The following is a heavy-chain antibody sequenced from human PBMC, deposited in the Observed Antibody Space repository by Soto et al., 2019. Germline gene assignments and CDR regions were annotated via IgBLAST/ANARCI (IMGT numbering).Heavy chain of an antibody. J-gene: IGHJ6*02. V-gene: IGHV1-69*01. CDR1: GGTFSSYA. CDR2: IIPIFGTA. CDR3: ARDSEYNWSDVYYYYGMDV. Sequence: QVQLVQSGAEVKKPGSSVKVSCKASGGTFSSYAISWVRQAPGQGLEWMGGIIPIFGTANYAEKFQGRVTITADESTSTAYTELSSLRSEDTAVYYCARDSEYNWSDVYYYYGMDVWGQGTTVTVSS. D-gene: IGHD1-1*01.